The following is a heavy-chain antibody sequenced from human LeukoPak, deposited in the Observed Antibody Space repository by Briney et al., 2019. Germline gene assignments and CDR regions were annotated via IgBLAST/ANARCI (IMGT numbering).Heavy chain of an antibody. CDR3: ARRVPSGYGDVFDY. CDR2: IYYSGST. D-gene: IGHD4-17*01. J-gene: IGHJ4*02. V-gene: IGHV4-59*08. CDR1: GGSVSPYY. Sequence: SETLSLTCTVSGGSVSPYYWSWIRQPPGKGLEWIGYIYYSGSTNYNPSLKSRVTISVDTSKNQFSLKLTSVTAADTAVYYCARRVPSGYGDVFDYWGQGTLVTVSS.